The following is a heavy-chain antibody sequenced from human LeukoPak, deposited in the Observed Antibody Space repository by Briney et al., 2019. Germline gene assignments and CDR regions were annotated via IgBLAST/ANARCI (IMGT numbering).Heavy chain of an antibody. J-gene: IGHJ4*02. CDR3: ARRMGSEYYFDY. V-gene: IGHV4-34*01. CDR1: GGSLSGYY. D-gene: IGHD1-26*01. Sequence: SETLSLTCGVYGGSLSGYYWNWIRQPPGKGLEWIGEINHSGSTNYNPSLKSRVTISVDTSKNQFSLKLSSVTAADTAVYYCARRMGSEYYFDYWGQGTLVTVSS. CDR2: INHSGST.